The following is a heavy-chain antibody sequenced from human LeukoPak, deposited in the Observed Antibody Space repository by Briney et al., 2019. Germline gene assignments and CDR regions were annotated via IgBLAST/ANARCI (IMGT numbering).Heavy chain of an antibody. CDR3: AKVVEWKLLEGFDY. J-gene: IGHJ4*02. V-gene: IGHV3-23*01. Sequence: GGSLRLSCAASGFTFSSYAMSWVRQAPGKGLEWVSGISISGGKTYYADSVKGRFTISRDNSKNTPYLQMNGLRAEDTAVYYCAKVVEWKLLEGFDYWGQGTLVTVSS. CDR1: GFTFSSYA. CDR2: ISISGGKT. D-gene: IGHD1-26*01.